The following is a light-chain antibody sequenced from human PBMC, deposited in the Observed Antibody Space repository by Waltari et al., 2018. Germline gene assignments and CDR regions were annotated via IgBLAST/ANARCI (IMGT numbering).Light chain of an antibody. CDR1: QSVSSL. V-gene: IGKV3-11*01. Sequence: EIVLTQSPATLSLSPGERATLSCRASQSVSSLLAWSQQKPGRSPRLLIYDATNRATGVPARFSGSGSGTDFTLTISSLEPEEFAVYYCQQRSNWPPLSFGGGTKVEIK. CDR2: DAT. CDR3: QQRSNWPPLS. J-gene: IGKJ4*01.